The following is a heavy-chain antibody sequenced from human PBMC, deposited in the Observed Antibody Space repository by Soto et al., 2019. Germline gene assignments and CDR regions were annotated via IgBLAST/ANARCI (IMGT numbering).Heavy chain of an antibody. CDR1: GFNFNSHA. CDR3: ARDSSNTWHSYYGLDV. V-gene: IGHV3-30-3*01. Sequence: GGSLRLSCTASGFNFNSHAMNWVRQAPGKGLEWVAVMLYGGSNDYYADSVKGRFSISRDNAKNTLYLQMNNLRAEDAAVYYCARDSSNTWHSYYGLDVWGQGTTVTVSS. CDR2: MLYGGSND. J-gene: IGHJ6*02.